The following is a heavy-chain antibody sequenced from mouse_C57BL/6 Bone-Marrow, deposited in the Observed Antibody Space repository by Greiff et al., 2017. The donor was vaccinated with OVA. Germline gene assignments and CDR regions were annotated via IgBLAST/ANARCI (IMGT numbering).Heavy chain of an antibody. V-gene: IGHV1-26*01. Sequence: VQLQQSGPELVKPGASVKISCKASGYTFTDYYMNWVKQSHGTSLEWIGDINPNNGGTSYNQKFKGKATLTVDKSSSPAYMELRSLTSEDSAVYYCASGYDGYYAWFAYWGQGTLVTVSA. CDR3: ASGYDGYYAWFAY. CDR1: GYTFTDYY. CDR2: INPNNGGT. J-gene: IGHJ3*01. D-gene: IGHD2-3*01.